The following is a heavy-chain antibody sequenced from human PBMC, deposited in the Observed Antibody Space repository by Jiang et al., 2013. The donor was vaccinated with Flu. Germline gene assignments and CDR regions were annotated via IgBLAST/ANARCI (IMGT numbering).Heavy chain of an antibody. Sequence: LKPSETLSLTCSVSGYSISSGYYWGWVRQPPGKGLEWIGSISHTGTTYYNPSLKTRLTISSDTSKNQFSLMLTSVTAADTAVYYCATTTGNWGQGTPGHRLL. CDR3: ATTTGN. J-gene: IGHJ4*02. CDR1: GYSISSGYY. V-gene: IGHV4-38-2*02. D-gene: IGHD3-10*01. CDR2: ISHTGTT.